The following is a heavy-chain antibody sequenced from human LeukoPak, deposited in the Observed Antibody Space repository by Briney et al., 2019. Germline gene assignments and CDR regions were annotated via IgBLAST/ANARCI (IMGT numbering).Heavy chain of an antibody. Sequence: GGSLTLSCLTSGFTFISHGMHCLRQAPGKGLEWVSGISWNSGSIGYADSVKGRFTISRDNAKNSLYLQMNSLRAEDTALYYCAMTGATVTTVIGPYWGQGTLVTVSS. CDR3: AMTGATVTTVIGPY. D-gene: IGHD4-17*01. V-gene: IGHV3-9*01. CDR2: ISWNSGSI. CDR1: GFTFISHG. J-gene: IGHJ4*02.